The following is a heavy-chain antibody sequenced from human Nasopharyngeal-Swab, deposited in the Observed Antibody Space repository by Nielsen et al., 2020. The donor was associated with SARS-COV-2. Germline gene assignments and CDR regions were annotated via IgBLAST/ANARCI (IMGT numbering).Heavy chain of an antibody. D-gene: IGHD6-19*01. CDR2: IYYSGST. Sequence: SETLSLTCTVSGGSISSSSYYWGWIRQPPGKGLEWIGSIYYSGSTYHNPSLKSRVTISVDTSKNQFSLKLSSVTAADTTVYYCARQHSGWYGDYYFDYWGQGTLVTVSS. J-gene: IGHJ4*02. CDR1: GGSISSSSYY. CDR3: ARQHSGWYGDYYFDY. V-gene: IGHV4-39*01.